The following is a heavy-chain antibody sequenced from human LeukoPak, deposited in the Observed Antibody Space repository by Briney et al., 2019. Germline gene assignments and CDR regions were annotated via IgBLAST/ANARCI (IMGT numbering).Heavy chain of an antibody. V-gene: IGHV5-51*01. CDR3: ARSARSLYFDY. J-gene: IGHJ4*02. Sequence: TRYSPSVQGQVTISADKSISTAYLQWCSLKASDTAMYYCARSARSLYFDYWGQGTLVTVSS. D-gene: IGHD1-26*01. CDR2: T.